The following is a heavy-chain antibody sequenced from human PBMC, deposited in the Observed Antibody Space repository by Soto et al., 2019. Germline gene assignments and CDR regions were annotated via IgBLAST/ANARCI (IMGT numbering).Heavy chain of an antibody. CDR2: ISPGSDIR. D-gene: IGHD2-15*01. CDR3: AGGMCFGGSCYLDV. Sequence: QVQLVQSGAEVKKPGSSVKVSCKASGGTFSTYTLYWVRQAPGQGLEWMGGISPGSDIRDYAQKFPGRVTITADESTSTVYMQLSTLISEDTALYYCAGGMCFGGSCYLDVWGQGTLVTVSS. J-gene: IGHJ4*02. V-gene: IGHV1-69*12. CDR1: GGTFSTYT.